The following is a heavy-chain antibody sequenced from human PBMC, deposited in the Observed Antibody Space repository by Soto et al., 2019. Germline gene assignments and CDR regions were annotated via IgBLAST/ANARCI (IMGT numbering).Heavy chain of an antibody. CDR3: ARLVDTCGGDCFSLVYFDY. CDR1: GGSISSRTYY. Sequence: QLQLQESGPGLVKPSETLSLTCTVSGGSISSRTYYWGWIRQPPGKGLEWIGSVSYSGSTYYNPSLKSRVTISVDTSKNQFSLKMSSVTAADTAVFYCARLVDTCGGDCFSLVYFDYWGQGTLVTVSS. V-gene: IGHV4-39*01. CDR2: VSYSGST. D-gene: IGHD2-21*02. J-gene: IGHJ4*02.